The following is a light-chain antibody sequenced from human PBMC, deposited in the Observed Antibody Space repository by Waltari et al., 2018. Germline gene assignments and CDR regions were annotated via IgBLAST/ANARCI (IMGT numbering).Light chain of an antibody. CDR1: QTISNY. V-gene: IGKV1-39*01. J-gene: IGKJ2*01. CDR3: QHTYTTPYT. Sequence: DIQMTQSPSSLSASVGDRVTITCRASQTISNYLAWYRQKPGKAPKLLISIASTLQSGVPSRFNGSGSGTDFSLTIRSLQPEDFATYYCQHTYTTPYTFGQGTRLEIK. CDR2: IAS.